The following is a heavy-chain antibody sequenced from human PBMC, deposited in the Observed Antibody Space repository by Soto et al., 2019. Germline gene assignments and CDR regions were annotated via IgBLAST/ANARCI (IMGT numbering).Heavy chain of an antibody. Sequence: SVKVSCKASGGTFSSYTISWVRQAPGQGLEWMGRIIPILGIANYAQKFQGRVTITADKSTSTAYMELSSLRSEDTAVYYCARDLGDDYGDSYNWFDPWGQGTLVTVSS. CDR1: GGTFSSYT. CDR2: IIPILGIA. J-gene: IGHJ5*02. D-gene: IGHD4-17*01. CDR3: ARDLGDDYGDSYNWFDP. V-gene: IGHV1-69*04.